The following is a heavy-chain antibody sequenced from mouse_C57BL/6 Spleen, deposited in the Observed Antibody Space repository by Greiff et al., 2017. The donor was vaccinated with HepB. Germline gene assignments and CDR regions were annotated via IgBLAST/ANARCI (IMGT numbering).Heavy chain of an antibody. J-gene: IGHJ4*01. CDR2: ISYSGST. CDR3: ARANWDHYYAMDY. CDR1: GYSITSGYD. Sequence: EVQLQQSGPGMVKPSQSLSLTCTVTGYSITSGYDWHWIRHFPGNKLEWMGYISYSGSTNYNPSLKSRISITHDTSKNHFFLKLNSVTTEDTATYYCARANWDHYYAMDYWGQGTSVTVSS. V-gene: IGHV3-1*01. D-gene: IGHD4-1*01.